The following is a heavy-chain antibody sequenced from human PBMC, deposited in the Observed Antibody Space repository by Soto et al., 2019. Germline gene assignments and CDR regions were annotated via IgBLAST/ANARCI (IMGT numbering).Heavy chain of an antibody. V-gene: IGHV3-21*06. CDR2: ISSTTNYI. CDR1: GFTFTSYS. CDR3: ARESEDLTSNFDY. J-gene: IGHJ4*02. Sequence: GGSLRLSCAASGFTFTSYSMNWVRQAPGKGLEWVSSISSTTNYIYYGDSMKGRFSISRDNAKNSLYLEMNSLRAEDTAVYYCARESEDLTSNFDYWGQGTLVTVSS.